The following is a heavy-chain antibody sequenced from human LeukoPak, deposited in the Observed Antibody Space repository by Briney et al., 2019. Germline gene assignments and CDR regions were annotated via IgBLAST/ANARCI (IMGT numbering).Heavy chain of an antibody. CDR2: IKQDGSEK. Sequence: GGSLRLSCAASGFTFITYWMTWVRQAPGEGLEWLANIKQDGSEKYYVDSVKGRFTISRDNAKNSLYLQMNSLRAEDTAVYYCARSLFDSSGYLGYWGQGILVTVSS. V-gene: IGHV3-7*01. D-gene: IGHD3-22*01. J-gene: IGHJ4*02. CDR3: ARSLFDSSGYLGY. CDR1: GFTFITYW.